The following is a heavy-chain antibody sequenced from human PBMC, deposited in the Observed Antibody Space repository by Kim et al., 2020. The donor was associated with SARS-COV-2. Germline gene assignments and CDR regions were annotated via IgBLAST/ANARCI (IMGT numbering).Heavy chain of an antibody. D-gene: IGHD5-12*01. CDR3: ARPNVDIDSPEDDSNWYFDL. J-gene: IGHJ2*01. CDR2: IYPGDSDT. CDR1: GYSFTSYW. Sequence: GESLKISCKGSGYSFTSYWIGWVRQMPGKGLEWMGIIYPGDSDTRYSPSFQGQVTISADKSISTAYLQWSSLKASDTAMYYCARPNVDIDSPEDDSNWYFDLWGRGTLVTVSS. V-gene: IGHV5-51*01.